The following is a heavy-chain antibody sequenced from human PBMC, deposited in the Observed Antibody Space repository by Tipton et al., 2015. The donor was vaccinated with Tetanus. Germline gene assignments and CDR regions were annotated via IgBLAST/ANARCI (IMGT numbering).Heavy chain of an antibody. CDR1: GGSITSDNHY. CDR2: TYYSGST. D-gene: IGHD4-17*01. CDR3: ARDERYGDYAY. Sequence: SGGSITSDNHYWSWIRQPPGKGLEWIGYTYYSGSTGCNPSLKSRVTISIDSSKNQFSLKLTSVTAADTAVYYCARDERYGDYAYWGQGTLVTVSA. J-gene: IGHJ4*02. V-gene: IGHV4-61*01.